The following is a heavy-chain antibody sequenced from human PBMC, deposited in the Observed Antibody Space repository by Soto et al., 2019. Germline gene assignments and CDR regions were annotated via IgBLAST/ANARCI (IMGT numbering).Heavy chain of an antibody. Sequence: ASVKVSCKVSGYTLTELSMHWVRQAPGKGLEWMGGFDPEDGETIYAQKFQGRVTMTTDTSTGTAYMELRSLRSDDTAVYYCARSYRGNYFDYWGQGTLVTVSS. D-gene: IGHD3-16*02. CDR3: ARSYRGNYFDY. J-gene: IGHJ4*02. CDR2: FDPEDGET. CDR1: GYTLTELS. V-gene: IGHV1-24*01.